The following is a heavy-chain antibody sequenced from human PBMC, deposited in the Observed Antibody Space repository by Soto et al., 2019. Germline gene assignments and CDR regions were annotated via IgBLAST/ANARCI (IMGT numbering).Heavy chain of an antibody. Sequence: QITLKESAPALVKPTETLTLTCSFSGFSLTKSGVGVGWVRQPPQKALEWLALIYWDGDKRYNPSLRSRLTITKDXXRXQXXLTMTNMDPVDTATYFCAHRSWDYHGSGNYNWFDPWGQGTLVTVSS. CDR3: AHRSWDYHGSGNYNWFDP. J-gene: IGHJ5*02. D-gene: IGHD3-10*01. V-gene: IGHV2-5*02. CDR1: GFSLTKSGVG. CDR2: IYWDGDK.